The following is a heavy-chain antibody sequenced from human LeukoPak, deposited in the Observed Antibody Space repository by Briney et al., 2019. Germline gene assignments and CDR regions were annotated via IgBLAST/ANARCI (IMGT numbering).Heavy chain of an antibody. Sequence: TGGSLRLSCAASGFIFNKYWIHWVGQAPGKGLVWVSRINSDGTSTGYADSVKGQFTISRDNAKNTVYLQMESLRAEDAAVYYCARDYGGAQLDYWGQGTLVTVSS. CDR1: GFIFNKYW. D-gene: IGHD2-2*01. V-gene: IGHV3-74*01. CDR2: INSDGTST. J-gene: IGHJ4*02. CDR3: ARDYGGAQLDY.